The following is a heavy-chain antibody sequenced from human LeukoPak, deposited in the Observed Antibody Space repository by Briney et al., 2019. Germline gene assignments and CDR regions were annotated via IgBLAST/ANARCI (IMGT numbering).Heavy chain of an antibody. J-gene: IGHJ4*02. CDR1: GYTFTSYY. V-gene: IGHV1-46*01. CDR3: ARKYYDFWSGTYFDY. CDR2: INPSGGST. D-gene: IGHD3-3*01. Sequence: ASVKVSCKASGYTFTSYYMHWVRQAPGQGLEWMGIINPSGGSTSYAQMFQGRVTMTRATSTSTVYMELSSLRSEDTAVYYCARKYYDFWSGTYFDYWGQGTLVTVSS.